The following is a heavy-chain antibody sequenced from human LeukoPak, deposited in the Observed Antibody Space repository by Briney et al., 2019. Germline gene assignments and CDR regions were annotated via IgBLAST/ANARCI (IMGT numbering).Heavy chain of an antibody. V-gene: IGHV4-59*02. D-gene: IGHD3-22*01. Sequence: PSETLSLTCTVSGGSVSSYYWSWIRQPPGKGLEWIGYVYYSGTTNYNPSLKSRVTVSVDTSNNHFSLKLSSVTAADTAVYYCARDLRYDSSGWAFDYWGQGILVTVSS. J-gene: IGHJ4*02. CDR2: VYYSGTT. CDR3: ARDLRYDSSGWAFDY. CDR1: GGSVSSYY.